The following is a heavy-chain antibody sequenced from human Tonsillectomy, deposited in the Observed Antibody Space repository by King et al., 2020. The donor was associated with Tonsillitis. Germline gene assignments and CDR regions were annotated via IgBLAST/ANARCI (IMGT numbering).Heavy chain of an antibody. J-gene: IGHJ4*02. Sequence: HVQLQQWGAGLLKPSETLSLTCAVYGGSFSGYYWTWIRQPPGKGLEWLGEINHTGSSDYNPSLKSRVTISVDTSKNQFSLKLSSVTAADTAVYYCARDPHGPYDYGGQGILVTVSS. V-gene: IGHV4-34*01. CDR3: ARDPHGPYDY. CDR2: INHTGSS. CDR1: GGSFSGYY.